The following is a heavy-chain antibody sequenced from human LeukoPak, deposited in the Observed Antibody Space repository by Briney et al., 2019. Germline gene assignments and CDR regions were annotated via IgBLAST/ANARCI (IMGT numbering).Heavy chain of an antibody. CDR3: ARDRSIAANGGAGFDC. D-gene: IGHD6-13*01. J-gene: IGHJ4*02. CDR1: GFTVSSNY. V-gene: IGHV3-53*04. CDR2: LHSEGNT. Sequence: GGSLRLSCAASGFTVSSNYMSWVRQAPGKGLEWVSVLHSEGNTHYADSVKGRFTISRHNSDNTLYLQMNRLRAEDTAVYYCARDRSIAANGGAGFDCWGQGTLVTVSS.